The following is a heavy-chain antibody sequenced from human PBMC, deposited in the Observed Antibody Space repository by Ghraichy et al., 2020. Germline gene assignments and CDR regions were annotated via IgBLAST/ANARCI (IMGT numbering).Heavy chain of an antibody. J-gene: IGHJ4*02. CDR2: IYSSGGT. V-gene: IGHV4-28*04. CDR3: AKYNSSPDAHYFDS. Sequence: SQTLSLTCAVSGYSISSGYWWGWIRQPPGKGLEWVGYIYSSGGTYYNPSLKCRITMSVDTSKNQFSLNLRSVTAVDSGIYFCAKYNSSPDAHYFDSWGQGILVTVSS. D-gene: IGHD6-13*01. CDR1: GYSISSGYW.